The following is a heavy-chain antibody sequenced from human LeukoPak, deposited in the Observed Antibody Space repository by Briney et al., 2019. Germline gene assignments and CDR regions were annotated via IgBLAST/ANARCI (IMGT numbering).Heavy chain of an antibody. CDR1: GYQFGSYW. CDR2: IHPADSDA. J-gene: IGHJ4*02. CDR3: ARGRRFSETAYDY. V-gene: IGHV5-51*01. D-gene: IGHD3-3*01. Sequence: GESLKISCKGSGYQFGSYWIAWVRQKPGKGLEWMGIIHPADSDARYSPSFQGQVTMSADKSITTAYLQWSSLEASDTAIYYCARGRRFSETAYDYWGQGTLVTVSS.